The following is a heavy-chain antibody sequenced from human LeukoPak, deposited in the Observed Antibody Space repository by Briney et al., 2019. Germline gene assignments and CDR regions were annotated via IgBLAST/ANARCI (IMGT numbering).Heavy chain of an antibody. CDR2: IRAETAGGTT. Sequence: GGFLGLSCAASGFTFNNAWMSWVRQAPGKGLEWVGRIRAETAGGTTDYGAPVNGRFTISTDDSKNTLYLQMNSLKTEDTAVYFCSTGGGTNDYWGQGTLVTVSS. CDR1: GFTFNNAW. J-gene: IGHJ4*02. CDR3: STGGGTNDY. V-gene: IGHV3-15*01. D-gene: IGHD2-15*01.